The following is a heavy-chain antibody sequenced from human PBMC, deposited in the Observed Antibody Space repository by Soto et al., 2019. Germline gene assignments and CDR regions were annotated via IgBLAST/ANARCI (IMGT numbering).Heavy chain of an antibody. CDR2: VSHDGRNT. V-gene: IGHV3-30*18. CDR1: GFTFSDYA. CDR3: AKGGRQWLVTCDFNY. D-gene: IGHD6-19*01. Sequence: VQLVESGGGVVQPGRSLRLSCAASGFTFSDYAMHWVRQAPGKGLEWVAVVSHDGRNTHYADSVKGRFTISRDSSKNTVSVEMTRLRAEDTAVYYCAKGGRQWLVTCDFNYWGQGALVTVSS. J-gene: IGHJ4*02.